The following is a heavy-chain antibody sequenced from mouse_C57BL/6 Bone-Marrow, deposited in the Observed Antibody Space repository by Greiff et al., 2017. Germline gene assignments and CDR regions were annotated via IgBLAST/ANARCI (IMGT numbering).Heavy chain of an antibody. CDR1: GYTFTSYW. Sequence: QVQLQQPGAELVKPGASVKMSCKASGYTFTSYWITWVKQRPGQGLEWIGDIYPGSGSTNYNEKFKSKATLTVDTSSSTAYMQLSSLTSEDSAVYYCAREDGNYSYSFDYWGQGTTLTVSS. D-gene: IGHD2-1*01. CDR3: AREDGNYSYSFDY. J-gene: IGHJ2*01. CDR2: IYPGSGST. V-gene: IGHV1-55*01.